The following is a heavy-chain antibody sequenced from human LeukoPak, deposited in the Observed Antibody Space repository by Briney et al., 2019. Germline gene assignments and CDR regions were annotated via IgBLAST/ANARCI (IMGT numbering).Heavy chain of an antibody. CDR1: GFTITAYA. CDR3: AQDPNGGYVGAFDT. J-gene: IGHJ3*02. V-gene: IGHV3-23*01. D-gene: IGHD5-12*01. CDR2: IGFTSEYI. Sequence: PGGSLRLSCAASGFTITAYAMSWVRQSPGKGLEWVSGIGFTSEYIHYADSVKGRFTISRDNSKNTVYLEMSSLRAEHAPVYYCAQDPNGGYVGAFDTWGQGTMVIVSS.